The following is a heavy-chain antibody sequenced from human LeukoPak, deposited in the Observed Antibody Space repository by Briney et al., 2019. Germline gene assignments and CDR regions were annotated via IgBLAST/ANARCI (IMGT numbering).Heavy chain of an antibody. V-gene: IGHV4-59*01. CDR3: VRTYGDYETRANFDY. J-gene: IGHJ4*02. Sequence: SETLSLTCTVSGGSISSYYWSWIRQPPGKGLEWIGYIYYSGSTNYNPSLKSRVTISVDTSKNQFSLKLSSVTAADTAVYYCVRTYGDYETRANFDYWGQGILVTVSS. D-gene: IGHD4-17*01. CDR1: GGSISSYY. CDR2: IYYSGST.